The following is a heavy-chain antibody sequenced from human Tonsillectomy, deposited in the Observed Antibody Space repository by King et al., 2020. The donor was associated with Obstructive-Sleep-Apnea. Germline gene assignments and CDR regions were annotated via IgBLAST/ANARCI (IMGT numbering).Heavy chain of an antibody. CDR2: IKEDGSQK. J-gene: IGHJ5*02. D-gene: IGHD4-23*01. Sequence: VQLVESGGGLVQPGGSLRLSCAASRFSFSTYWMSWVRQAPGKGLEWVANIKEDGSQKYYVDSVRGRFTISRDNVKNSLYLQMNSLRVDDTAMYYCARDLDAGNTYWFDPWGQGTLVTVSS. V-gene: IGHV3-7*01. CDR3: ARDLDAGNTYWFDP. CDR1: RFSFSTYW.